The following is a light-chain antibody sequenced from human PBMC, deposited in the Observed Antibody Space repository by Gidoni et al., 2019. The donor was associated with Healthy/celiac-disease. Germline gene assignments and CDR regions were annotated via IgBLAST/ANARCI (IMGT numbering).Light chain of an antibody. Sequence: VMTQSPATLSVSPGERATLSCRASQSVRSNLAWYQQQPGQAHSLLIYGAATRATGIPARLSGSGSGTECTLTISSLQSEDCTIYYCQQWTFGQXTKVEIK. CDR3: QQWT. J-gene: IGKJ1*01. CDR2: GAA. CDR1: QSVRSN. V-gene: IGKV3-15*01.